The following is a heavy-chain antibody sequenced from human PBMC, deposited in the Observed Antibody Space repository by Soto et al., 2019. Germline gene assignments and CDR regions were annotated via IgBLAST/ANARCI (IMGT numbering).Heavy chain of an antibody. CDR3: ATREGASSGPY. CDR1: GFAFSTSV. Sequence: EVQLLESGGGLVQPGGSLRLSCAASGFAFSTSVMTWVRQPPGKGLEWVSAIGVSGGDTYYLDSVKGRFTISRDNSKNTLYLQLNNLRAEDTAVYYCATREGASSGPYWGQGTLVTVSS. D-gene: IGHD6-19*01. CDR2: IGVSGGDT. V-gene: IGHV3-23*01. J-gene: IGHJ4*02.